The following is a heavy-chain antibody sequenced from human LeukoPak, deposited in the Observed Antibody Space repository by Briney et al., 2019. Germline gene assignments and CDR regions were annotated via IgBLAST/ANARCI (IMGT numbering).Heavy chain of an antibody. CDR1: GFTFSSYS. V-gene: IGHV3-21*01. Sequence: GGSLRLSCAASGFTFSSYSMNWVRQAPGKGLEWASSISSSSSYINYADSVKGRFTISRDNAKNSLYLQMNSLRAEDTAVYYCARAGAVAGTANDYWGQGTLVTVSS. CDR3: ARAGAVAGTANDY. J-gene: IGHJ4*02. CDR2: ISSSSSYI. D-gene: IGHD6-19*01.